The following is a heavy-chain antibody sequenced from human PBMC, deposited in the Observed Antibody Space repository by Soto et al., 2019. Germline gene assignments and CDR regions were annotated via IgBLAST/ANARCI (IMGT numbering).Heavy chain of an antibody. CDR1: GFTFSSYA. J-gene: IGHJ6*02. CDR2: ISYDGSNK. Sequence: QVQLVESGGGVVQPGRSLRLSCAASGFTFSSYAMHWVRQAPGKGLEWVAVISYDGSNKYYADSVKGRFTISRDNSKNTLYLQMNSLRAEDTAVYYCARDRVECIAARVAPLCYYYYGMDVWGQGTTVTVSS. D-gene: IGHD6-6*01. CDR3: ARDRVECIAARVAPLCYYYYGMDV. V-gene: IGHV3-30-3*01.